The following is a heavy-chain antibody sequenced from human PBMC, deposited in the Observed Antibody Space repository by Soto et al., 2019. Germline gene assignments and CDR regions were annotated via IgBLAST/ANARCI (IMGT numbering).Heavy chain of an antibody. CDR3: AKSISDLLPHDYYYGMDV. D-gene: IGHD2-2*01. Sequence: QVQLVESGGGVVQPGRSLRLSCAASGFTFSSYGMHWVRQAPGKGMEWVAVISYDGSNKYYADSVKGRFTISRDNSKNTLYLQMNSLRAEDTAVYYCAKSISDLLPHDYYYGMDVWGQGTTVTVSS. CDR2: ISYDGSNK. J-gene: IGHJ6*02. CDR1: GFTFSSYG. V-gene: IGHV3-30*18.